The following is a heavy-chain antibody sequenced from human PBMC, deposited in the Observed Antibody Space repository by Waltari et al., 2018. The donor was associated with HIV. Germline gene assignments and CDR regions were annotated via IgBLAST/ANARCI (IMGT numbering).Heavy chain of an antibody. V-gene: IGHV4-39*01. J-gene: IGHJ3*02. Sequence: QLQVEESGPGLVRPSETLSLTCSVTGGSISSGTSYWGWIRQPPGKGLDWIGSINYSGSTYYNPSLKSRVTISVDMSKKQFFLKLNSVTAADTAVYYCGVFAYHYDSRGAFDIWGQGTMVTVSS. D-gene: IGHD3-22*01. CDR3: GVFAYHYDSRGAFDI. CDR2: INYSGST. CDR1: GGSISSGTSY.